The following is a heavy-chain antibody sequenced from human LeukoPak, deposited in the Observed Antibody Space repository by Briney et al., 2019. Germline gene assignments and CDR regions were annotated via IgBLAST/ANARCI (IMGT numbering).Heavy chain of an antibody. Sequence: SRINSDGSSTSYADSVKGRFTISRDNAKNTLYLQMNSLRAEDTAVYYCANRITIFGVNVWGQGTTVTVSS. V-gene: IGHV3-74*01. J-gene: IGHJ6*02. D-gene: IGHD3-3*01. CDR2: INSDGSST. CDR3: ANRITIFGVNV.